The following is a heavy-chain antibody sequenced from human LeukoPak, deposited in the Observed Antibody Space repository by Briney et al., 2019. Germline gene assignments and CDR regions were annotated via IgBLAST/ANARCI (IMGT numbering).Heavy chain of an antibody. CDR2: IYCSGST. V-gene: IGHV4-30-4*07. D-gene: IGHD2-8*01. J-gene: IGHJ3*02. CDR1: GCSISSCGYS. CDR3: ARGLWGRERGRRYCTNGVCLRGDAFDI. Sequence: SETLSLTCAVSGCSISSCGYSWSWIGQPPGKGLEWIGSIYCSGSTYYNPALKSRVTMSVDTSKNQFSLKLSSVTAADTAVYYCARGLWGRERGRRYCTNGVCLRGDAFDIWGQGTMVTVSS.